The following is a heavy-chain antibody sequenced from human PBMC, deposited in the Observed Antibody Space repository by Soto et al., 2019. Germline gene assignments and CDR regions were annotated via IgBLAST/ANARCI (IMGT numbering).Heavy chain of an antibody. V-gene: IGHV1-69*13. CDR3: ARSLTGTYYYYGMDV. CDR2: IIPIFGTA. J-gene: IGHJ6*02. Sequence: SVKVSCKASGGTFSSYAISWVRQAPGQGLEWMGGIIPIFGTANYAQKFQGRVTITADDSTSTAYMELSSLRSEDTAVYYCARSLTGTYYYYGMDVWGQGTTVTVSS. CDR1: GGTFSSYA. D-gene: IGHD1-20*01.